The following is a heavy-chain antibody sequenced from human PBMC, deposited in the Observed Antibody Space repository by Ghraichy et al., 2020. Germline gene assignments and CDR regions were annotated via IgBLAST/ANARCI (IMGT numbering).Heavy chain of an antibody. J-gene: IGHJ1*01. CDR1: GFTLSSYW. CDR3: ATPLFGVSKAYFQH. V-gene: IGHV3-7*03. D-gene: IGHD3-16*01. Sequence: GGSLRLSCAASGFTLSSYWMSWVRQAPGKGLEWVGNIKEDGSEKNYVDSVKGRFTISRDDAKNSLYLQMNSLRAEDSAVYYCATPLFGVSKAYFQHWGQGTLVAVSS. CDR2: IKEDGSEK.